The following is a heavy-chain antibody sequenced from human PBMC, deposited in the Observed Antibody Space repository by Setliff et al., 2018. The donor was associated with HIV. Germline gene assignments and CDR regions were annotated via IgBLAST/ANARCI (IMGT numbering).Heavy chain of an antibody. CDR2: IYYSGST. Sequence: SETLSLTCTVSGGSISSSSYYWGWIRQPPGKGLEWIGNIYYSGSTYYNPSLKSRVTISVDTSKNQFSLKLSSVTAADTAVYYCSSPASDSSTVNGADYWGQGTLVTVSS. J-gene: IGHJ4*02. CDR1: GGSISSSSYY. CDR3: SSPASDSSTVNGADY. V-gene: IGHV4-39*01. D-gene: IGHD6-13*01.